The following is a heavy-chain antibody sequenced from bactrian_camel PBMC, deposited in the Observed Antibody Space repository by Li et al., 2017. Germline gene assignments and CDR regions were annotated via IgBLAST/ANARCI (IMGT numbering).Heavy chain of an antibody. J-gene: IGHJ4*01. CDR1: GFTFSSAA. CDR2: ITNMASGRT. CDR3: ASRFLGL. V-gene: IGHV3S42*01. Sequence: VQLVESGGGLVQPGGSLRLSCTDSGFTFSSAAMRWVRQAPGKGLELIADITNMASGRTVYADSVKGRFTISRDNSKNTLSLQMDSLKTEDTAVYYCASRFLGLWGQGTQVTVS. D-gene: IGHD1*01.